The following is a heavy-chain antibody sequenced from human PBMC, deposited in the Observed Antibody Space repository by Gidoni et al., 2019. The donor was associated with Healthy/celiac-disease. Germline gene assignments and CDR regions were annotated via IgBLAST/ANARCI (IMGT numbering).Heavy chain of an antibody. V-gene: IGHV3-53*01. J-gene: IGHJ6*02. CDR1: GFTVSSNY. CDR2: IYSGGST. Sequence: EVQLVESGGGLIQPGGSLRLSCAASGFTVSSNYMIWVRQAPGTGLEWVSVIYSGGSTYYSDSVKGRFTISRDNSKNTLYLQINSLRAEDTAVYYCANRVPYGMDVWGQGTTVTVSS. CDR3: ANRVPYGMDV.